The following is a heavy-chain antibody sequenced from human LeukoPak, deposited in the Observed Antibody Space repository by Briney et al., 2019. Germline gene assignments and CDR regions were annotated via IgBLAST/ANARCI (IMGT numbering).Heavy chain of an antibody. J-gene: IGHJ4*02. V-gene: IGHV3-30*03. D-gene: IGHD5-18*01. CDR2: ISYAGSSK. CDR1: GFSFSSYG. CDR3: ARNGYSYGSLDYFDY. Sequence: GGSLRLSCAASGFSFSSYGMHWVRQAPGKGLVWVVVISYAGSSKLYAESVKGRFTLSRDNSKNTLYLQMNSLSAEDTAVYYCARNGYSYGSLDYFDYWGQGTLVTVSS.